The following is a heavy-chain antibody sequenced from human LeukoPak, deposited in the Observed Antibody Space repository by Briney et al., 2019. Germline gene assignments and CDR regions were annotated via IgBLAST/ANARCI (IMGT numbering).Heavy chain of an antibody. CDR2: IKQDGSEK. J-gene: IGHJ4*02. CDR3: ARDPDMVRGVNFDY. V-gene: IGHV3-7*03. D-gene: IGHD3-10*01. CDR1: GFTFSIHW. Sequence: GGPLRLSCAASGFTFSIHWMNWVRQAPGKGLERVANIKQDGSEKYYVDSVKGRFTISRDNAKNSLYLQMNSLRAEDTAVYYCARDPDMVRGVNFDYWGQGTLVTVSS.